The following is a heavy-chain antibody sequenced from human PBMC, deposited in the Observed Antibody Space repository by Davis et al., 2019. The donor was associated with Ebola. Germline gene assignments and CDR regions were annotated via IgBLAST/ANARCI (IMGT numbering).Heavy chain of an antibody. CDR3: ARDLYGWSSFDI. CDR1: GGSFSGYY. CDR2: IYYSGST. Sequence: MPSETLSLTCAVYGGSFSGYYWSWIRQPPGKGLEWIGYIYYSGSTYYNPSLKSRVTISVDTSKNQFSLKLSSVTAADTAVYYCARDLYGWSSFDIWGQGTMVTVSS. J-gene: IGHJ3*02. V-gene: IGHV4-59*01. D-gene: IGHD3-10*01.